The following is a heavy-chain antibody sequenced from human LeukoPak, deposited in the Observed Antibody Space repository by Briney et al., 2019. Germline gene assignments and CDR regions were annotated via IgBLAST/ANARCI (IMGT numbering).Heavy chain of an antibody. CDR3: ARDPGYSSRFDP. Sequence: SVKVSCKASGYTFTSYAMNWVRQAPGQGLEWMGGIIPIFGTANYAQKFQGRVTITADESTSTAYMELSSLRSEDTAVYYCARDPGYSSRFDPWGQGTLVTVSS. D-gene: IGHD6-19*01. CDR1: GYTFTSYA. J-gene: IGHJ5*02. CDR2: IIPIFGTA. V-gene: IGHV1-69*13.